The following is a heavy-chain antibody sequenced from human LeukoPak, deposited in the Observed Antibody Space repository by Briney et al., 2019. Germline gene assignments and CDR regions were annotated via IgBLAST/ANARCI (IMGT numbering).Heavy chain of an antibody. J-gene: IGHJ4*02. D-gene: IGHD6-19*01. CDR2: LSGSGGST. CDR1: GFNLRSYA. CDR3: AKGYSSAWNFFDY. Sequence: GGSLRLSSVASGFNLRSYAMSWVRQAPGKGLEWVSSLSGSGGSTYYADSVKGRFTISRDNSKNTLHLQMNSLRAEDTAVYYCAKGYSSAWNFFDYWGQGTLVTVSS. V-gene: IGHV3-23*01.